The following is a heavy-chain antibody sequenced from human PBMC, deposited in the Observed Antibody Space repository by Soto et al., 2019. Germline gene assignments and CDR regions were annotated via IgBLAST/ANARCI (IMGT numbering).Heavy chain of an antibody. D-gene: IGHD6-19*01. CDR2: FDPEDGET. CDR1: GYTLTELS. CDR3: ATLIAVAGSSIFDY. Sequence: GASVKVSCKVSGYTLTELSMHWVRQAPGKGLEWTGGFDPEDGETIYAQKFQGRVTMTEDTSTDTAYMELSSLRSEDTAVYYCATLIAVAGSSIFDYWGQGTLVTVSS. J-gene: IGHJ4*02. V-gene: IGHV1-24*01.